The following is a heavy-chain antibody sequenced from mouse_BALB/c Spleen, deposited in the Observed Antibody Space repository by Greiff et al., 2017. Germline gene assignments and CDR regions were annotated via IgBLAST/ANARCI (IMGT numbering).Heavy chain of an antibody. D-gene: IGHD2-10*02. CDR1: GDSITSGY. Sequence: EVKVIESGPSLVKPSQTLSLTCSVTGDSITSGYWNWIRKFPGNKLEYMGYISYSGSTYYNPSLKSRISITRDTSKNQYYLQLNSVTTEDTATYYCARQRVWSYAMDYWGQGTSVTVSS. J-gene: IGHJ4*01. V-gene: IGHV3-8*02. CDR3: ARQRVWSYAMDY. CDR2: ISYSGST.